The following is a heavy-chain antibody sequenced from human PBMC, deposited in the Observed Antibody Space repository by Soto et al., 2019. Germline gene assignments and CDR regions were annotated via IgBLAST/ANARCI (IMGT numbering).Heavy chain of an antibody. J-gene: IGHJ3*02. CDR1: GYTFTGYY. V-gene: IGHV1-2*04. Sequence: QVQLVQSGAEVKKPGASVKVSCKASGYTFTGYYMHWVQQAPGQGLEWMGWINPNSGGTNYAQKFQGWVTMTRDTSISTAYMELSRLRSDDTAVYYCATYSSGSSHAFDIWGQGTMVTVSS. D-gene: IGHD6-19*01. CDR3: ATYSSGSSHAFDI. CDR2: INPNSGGT.